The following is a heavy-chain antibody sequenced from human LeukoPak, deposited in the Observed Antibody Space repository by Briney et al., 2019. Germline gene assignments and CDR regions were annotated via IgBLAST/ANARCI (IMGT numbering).Heavy chain of an antibody. J-gene: IGHJ4*02. V-gene: IGHV1-46*01. CDR3: ARVVGCSGGSCYRFDH. Sequence: ASVKVSCKASGFIFTAYYMHWVRQAPGQGLEWMGIINPSSGSTSYPQKFQGRVTMTRDTSTSTVYMELSSLRSEDTAVYYCARVVGCSGGSCYRFDHWGQGTLVTASS. D-gene: IGHD2-15*01. CDR2: INPSSGST. CDR1: GFIFTAYY.